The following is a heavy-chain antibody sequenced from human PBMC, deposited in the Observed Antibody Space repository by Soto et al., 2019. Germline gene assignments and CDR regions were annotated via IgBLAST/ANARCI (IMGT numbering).Heavy chain of an antibody. D-gene: IGHD4-17*01. CDR2: INSDGSST. J-gene: IGHJ4*02. CDR3: ARDVDADFRTDFDY. Sequence: LRLSCAASGFTFSSYWMHWVRQAPGKGLVWVSRINSDGSSTSYADSVKGRFTISRDNAENSVYLEMESLRDEDTALYYCARDVDADFRTDFDYWGRGTLVTVSS. V-gene: IGHV3-74*01. CDR1: GFTFSSYW.